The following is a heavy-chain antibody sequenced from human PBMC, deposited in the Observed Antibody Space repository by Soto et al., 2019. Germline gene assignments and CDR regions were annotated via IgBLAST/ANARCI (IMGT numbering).Heavy chain of an antibody. CDR3: ARHLPSLRIDALDV. CDR2: IPTTGST. V-gene: IGHV4-39*01. D-gene: IGHD2-15*01. Sequence: QLQLHESGPGLVKPLETLSLTCTVSGASISSGRYYWAWIRQPPGKGLEWVATIPTTGSTYYKPSLESRIALSIDTSKNHFSLRLTSVTAADTAVYYCARHLPSLRIDALDVWGQGTSVTVSS. CDR1: GASISSGRYY. J-gene: IGHJ6*02.